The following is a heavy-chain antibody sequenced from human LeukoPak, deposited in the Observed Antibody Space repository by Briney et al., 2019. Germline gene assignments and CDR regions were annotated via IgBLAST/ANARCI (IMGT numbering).Heavy chain of an antibody. Sequence: GGSLRLSCAASGFTFSTYAMHWVRQAPGKGLEWVAVTSFDGTTKYYADSVKGRFTVSRDNSKNTLILQMNSLRAEDTAVYYCARGSSTNCYGGNCFYYYMAVWGKGATVTVSS. D-gene: IGHD2-2*01. CDR1: GFTFSTYA. CDR2: TSFDGTTK. V-gene: IGHV3-30*04. J-gene: IGHJ6*03. CDR3: ARGSSTNCYGGNCFYYYMAV.